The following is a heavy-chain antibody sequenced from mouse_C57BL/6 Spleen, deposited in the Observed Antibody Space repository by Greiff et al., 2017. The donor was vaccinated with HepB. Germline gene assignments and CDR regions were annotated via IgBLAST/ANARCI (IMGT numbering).Heavy chain of an antibody. CDR1: GYTFTGYW. CDR2: ILPGSGST. J-gene: IGHJ2*01. CDR3: ARGFTTVVARDY. V-gene: IGHV1-9*01. D-gene: IGHD1-1*01. Sequence: VQLQQSGAELMKPGASVKLSCKATGYTFTGYWIEWVKQRPGHGLEWIGEILPGSGSTNYNAKFKGKATFTADTSSNTAYMQLSSLTTEDSAIYYCARGFTTVVARDYWGQGTTLTVSS.